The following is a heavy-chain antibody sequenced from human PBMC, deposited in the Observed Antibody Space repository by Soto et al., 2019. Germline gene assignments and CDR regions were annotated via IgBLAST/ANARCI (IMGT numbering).Heavy chain of an antibody. V-gene: IGHV1-69*15. D-gene: IGHD1-26*01. CDR3: TRSVGQSIDGGDYYYAMDV. Sequence: QVQLVQSGAEVKKPGSSVKVSCKASGGTFRSYAISWVRQAPGQGLEWMGRIIPMFGTANYAQKVQGKVTIPADESRSTAYMELGSLRSEDTAVYFCTRSVGQSIDGGDYYYAMDVWGQGTTVAVS. CDR1: GGTFRSYA. CDR2: IIPMFGTA. J-gene: IGHJ6*02.